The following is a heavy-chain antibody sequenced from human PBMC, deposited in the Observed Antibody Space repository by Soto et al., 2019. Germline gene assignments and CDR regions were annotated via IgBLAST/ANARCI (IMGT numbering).Heavy chain of an antibody. J-gene: IGHJ4*02. V-gene: IGHV3-21*01. CDR2: INSNRSNT. CDR1: GFTFSSYI. D-gene: IGHD1-1*01. Sequence: GGSLRLSCAASGFTFSSYIINWVRQAPGKGLEWVSCINSNRSNTNYADSVRGRFTISRDNAKNTLYLQMNSLRAEDTAVYYCARSTQNLDYWGQGTLVTVSS. CDR3: ARSTQNLDY.